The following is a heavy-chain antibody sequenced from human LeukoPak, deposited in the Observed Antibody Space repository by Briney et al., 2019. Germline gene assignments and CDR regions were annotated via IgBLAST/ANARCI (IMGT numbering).Heavy chain of an antibody. J-gene: IGHJ3*02. D-gene: IGHD3-10*01. CDR3: TTGAGYSDAFDI. CDR1: GFTFSNAW. V-gene: IGHV3-15*01. CDR2: IKSKTDGGTT. Sequence: PGGSLRLSCAASGFTFSNAWMSWVRQAPGKGLEGVGRIKSKTDGGTTDYAAPVKGRFTISRDDSKNTLYLQMNSLKAEDTAVYYCTTGAGYSDAFDIGGQGTMVTVSA.